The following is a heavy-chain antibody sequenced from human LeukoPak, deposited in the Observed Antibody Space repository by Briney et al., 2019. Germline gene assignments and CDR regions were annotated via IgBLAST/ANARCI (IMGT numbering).Heavy chain of an antibody. V-gene: IGHV3-21*01. CDR1: GFTFSSYS. Sequence: PGGSRLSCAASGFTFSSYSMNRVRQAPGKGLEWVSSISSSSSYIYYADSVKGRFTISRDNAKNSLYLQMNSLRAEDTAVYYCARDKGYCSGGSCYDWFDPWGQGTLVTVSS. CDR2: ISSSSSYI. D-gene: IGHD2-15*01. CDR3: ARDKGYCSGGSCYDWFDP. J-gene: IGHJ5*02.